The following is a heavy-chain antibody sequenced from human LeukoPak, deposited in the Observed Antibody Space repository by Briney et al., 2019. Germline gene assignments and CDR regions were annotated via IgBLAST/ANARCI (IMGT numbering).Heavy chain of an antibody. CDR1: GGSISNANYY. J-gene: IGHJ4*02. CDR2: IYYSGTA. V-gene: IGHV4-31*03. Sequence: PSQTLSLSCTVSGGSISNANYYWTWIRQHPGKGLEWIGYIYYSGTAFYNPSLKSRVSISIDTSNNRFTLKLTSVTAADTAMYYCARADYYASSAYPDWSQGTLVTVSS. CDR3: ARADYYASSAYPD. D-gene: IGHD3-22*01.